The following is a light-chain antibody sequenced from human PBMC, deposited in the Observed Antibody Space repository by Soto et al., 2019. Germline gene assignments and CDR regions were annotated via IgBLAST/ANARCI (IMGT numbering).Light chain of an antibody. V-gene: IGKV3-20*01. CDR3: QQYGGSPQT. CDR1: QSLNSY. J-gene: IGKJ1*01. Sequence: NVVTQHAGTLYLSPGERATLSYRASQSLNSYLAWYQQRPGQAPRLLIYGASNRATGIPDRFSGSGSGTDFTLTISRLEPEDFAVYYCQQYGGSPQTFGQGTKVDI. CDR2: GAS.